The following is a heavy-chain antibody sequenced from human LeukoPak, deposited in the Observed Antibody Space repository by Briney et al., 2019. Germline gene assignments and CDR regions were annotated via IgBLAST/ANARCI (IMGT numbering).Heavy chain of an antibody. D-gene: IGHD6-19*01. V-gene: IGHV4-38-2*02. CDR3: ASFKAVAGTGA. J-gene: IGHJ4*02. CDR2: IYHSGST. CDR1: GYSISSGYY. Sequence: PSETLSLTCTVSGYSISSGYYWGWIRQPPGKGLEWIGSIYHSGSTYYNPSLKSRVTISVDTSKNQFSLKLSSVTAADTAVYYCASFKAVAGTGAWGQGTLVTVSS.